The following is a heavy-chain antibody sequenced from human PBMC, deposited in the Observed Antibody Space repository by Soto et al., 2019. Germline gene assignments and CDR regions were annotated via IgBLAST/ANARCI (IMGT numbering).Heavy chain of an antibody. CDR2: ISGSGTST. CDR3: AKGPTIFGVVITFEYYYGMDV. V-gene: IGHV3-23*01. Sequence: GGSLRLSCAASGFILSSSAMSWVRQAPGKGLEWVSAISGSGTSTYYADSVKGRFTISGDNSKNIVYLQMNSLRAEDTAVYYCAKGPTIFGVVITFEYYYGMDVWGQGTTVTVSS. J-gene: IGHJ6*02. D-gene: IGHD3-3*01. CDR1: GFILSSSA.